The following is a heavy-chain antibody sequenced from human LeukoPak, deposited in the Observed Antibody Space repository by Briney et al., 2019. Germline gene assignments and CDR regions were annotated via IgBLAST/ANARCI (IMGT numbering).Heavy chain of an antibody. J-gene: IGHJ4*02. CDR1: GYTFTSYD. V-gene: IGHV1-8*01. CDR2: MNPNSGNT. D-gene: IGHD5-24*01. Sequence: ASVKVSCKASGYTFTSYDINWVRQATGQGLEWMGWMNPNSGNTVYAQKFQGRVTMTRNTSISTAYMELSSLRSEDTGVYYCARGRQFTLDYWGQGTLVTVSS. CDR3: ARGRQFTLDY.